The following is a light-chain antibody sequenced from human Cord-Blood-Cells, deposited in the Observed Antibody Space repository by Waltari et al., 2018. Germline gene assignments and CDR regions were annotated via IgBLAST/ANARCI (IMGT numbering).Light chain of an antibody. J-gene: IGLJ2*01. CDR3: QAWDSSTVV. CDR1: ELGAKS. V-gene: IGLV3-1*01. CDR2: QDS. Sequence: SYVLTQPPSVSVSPGQTASITCAGDELGAKSACWYQQTPGQSPVLVIYQDSKRPSGIPERFSGSNSGNTATLTISGTQAMDEADYYCQAWDSSTVVFGGGTKLTVL.